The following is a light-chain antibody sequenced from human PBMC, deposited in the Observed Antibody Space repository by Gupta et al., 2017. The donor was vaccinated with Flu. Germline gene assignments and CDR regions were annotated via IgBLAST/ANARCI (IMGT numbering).Light chain of an antibody. V-gene: IGLV1-47*01. CDR2: RNN. CDR1: SSNIGFNY. J-gene: IGLJ3*02. CDR3: SAWDDSLSTWV. Sequence: QSVLTQPPSASGTPGQRVTISCSGGSSNIGFNYVYWYQQLPGAAPKLLIYRNNKRPSGVPDRFSGSKSGTSTSLAISGLRAEDEADYYCSAWDDSLSTWVFGGGTKVTVL.